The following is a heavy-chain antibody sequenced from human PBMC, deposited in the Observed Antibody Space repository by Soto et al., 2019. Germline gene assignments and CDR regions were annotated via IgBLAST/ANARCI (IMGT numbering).Heavy chain of an antibody. CDR1: GFTFKIYA. J-gene: IGHJ4*02. CDR2: VANDGRDK. Sequence: QVQLVESGGGVVQPGRSLRLSCAASGFTFKIYAMHWVRQAPGKGLEWVAVVANDGRDKHHTESVKGRLAISRDNSKNTLYLQMDSLRTDDTAVYYCAKDLAVGTAGYHFEHWGRGTLVTVSS. D-gene: IGHD6-13*01. CDR3: AKDLAVGTAGYHFEH. V-gene: IGHV3-30*18.